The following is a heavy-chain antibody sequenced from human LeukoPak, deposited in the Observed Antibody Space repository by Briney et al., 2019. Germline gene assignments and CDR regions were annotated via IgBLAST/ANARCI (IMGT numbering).Heavy chain of an antibody. CDR3: AKTGTVTIYYYYGMDV. J-gene: IGHJ6*02. Sequence: GGSLRLSCAASGFTFSSYGMHWVRQAPGKGLEWVAVIWYDGSNKYYADSVKGRFTISRDNSKNTLYLQMNSLRAEDTAVYYCAKTGTVTIYYYYGMDVWGQGTTVTVSS. D-gene: IGHD4-17*01. V-gene: IGHV3-33*06. CDR2: IWYDGSNK. CDR1: GFTFSSYG.